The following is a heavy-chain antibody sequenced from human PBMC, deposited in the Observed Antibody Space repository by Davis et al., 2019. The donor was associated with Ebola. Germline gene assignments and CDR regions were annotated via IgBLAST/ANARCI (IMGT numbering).Heavy chain of an antibody. V-gene: IGHV4-59*12. D-gene: IGHD4-11*01. CDR1: GGSISSYY. CDR3: ARAIGNYGGWFDP. J-gene: IGHJ5*02. CDR2: IYHSGST. Sequence: SETLSLTCTVSGGSISSYYWSWIRQPPGKGLEWIGYIYHSGSTYYNPSLKSRVTISVDTSKNQFSLKLSSVTAADTAVYYCARAIGNYGGWFDPWGQGTLVTVSS.